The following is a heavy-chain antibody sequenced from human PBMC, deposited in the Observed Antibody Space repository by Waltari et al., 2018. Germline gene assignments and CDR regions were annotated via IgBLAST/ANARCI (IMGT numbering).Heavy chain of an antibody. D-gene: IGHD5-12*01. Sequence: QLQLQESGPGLMKPSETLSLTYTVSGGSISRSSYYWGWIRQSPGKGLEWIASIYYTGTTYANPTLECRVTISGDTSKNQCSLGLSSVTAADTAVYYCARHWKRNGYRFDPWGQGTLVTVSS. CDR3: ARHWKRNGYRFDP. CDR1: GGSISRSSYY. J-gene: IGHJ5*02. V-gene: IGHV4-39*01. CDR2: IYYTGTT.